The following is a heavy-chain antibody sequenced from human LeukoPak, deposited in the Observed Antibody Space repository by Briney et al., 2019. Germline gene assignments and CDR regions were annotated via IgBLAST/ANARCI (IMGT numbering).Heavy chain of an antibody. Sequence: GGSLRLSCAASGFTFSSNSMTWVRQAPGKGLEWVSYISDSSSTMYYADSVKGRFTVSRDNARNSLYLQMNSLRDEDTAVYYCARGLETTLTRGSWFDPWGQGTLVTVSS. J-gene: IGHJ5*02. CDR2: ISDSSSTM. V-gene: IGHV3-48*02. CDR1: GFTFSSNS. D-gene: IGHD3-16*01. CDR3: ARGLETTLTRGSWFDP.